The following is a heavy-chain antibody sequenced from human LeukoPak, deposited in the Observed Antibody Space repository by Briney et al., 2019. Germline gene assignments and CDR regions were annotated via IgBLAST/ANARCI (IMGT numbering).Heavy chain of an antibody. Sequence: PGGSLRLSCAASGFTFSSYAMSWVRQAPGKGLEWVSAISGSGGSTYYADSVKGRFTISKDNSENTLYLQMNSLRAEDTAVYYCARDQGYCTTTSCHDLGGYLDYWGQGTLVTVSS. J-gene: IGHJ4*02. CDR1: GFTFSSYA. V-gene: IGHV3-23*01. CDR3: ARDQGYCTTTSCHDLGGYLDY. CDR2: ISGSGGST. D-gene: IGHD2-2*01.